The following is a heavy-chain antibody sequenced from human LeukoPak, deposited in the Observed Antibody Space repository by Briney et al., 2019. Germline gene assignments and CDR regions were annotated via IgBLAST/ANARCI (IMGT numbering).Heavy chain of an antibody. D-gene: IGHD3-3*01. CDR1: GFTFTNHA. CDR3: AKCYDFSGSEWFDP. V-gene: IGHV3-23*01. Sequence: GGSVTLSCAASGFTFTNHAMSWVRQAPGKGLEWVSAISGSGDNTYYADSVKGRFTISRDNSKNTLHLQMNSLRVEDTAVYYCAKCYDFSGSEWFDPWGQGTLVTVSS. CDR2: ISGSGDNT. J-gene: IGHJ5*02.